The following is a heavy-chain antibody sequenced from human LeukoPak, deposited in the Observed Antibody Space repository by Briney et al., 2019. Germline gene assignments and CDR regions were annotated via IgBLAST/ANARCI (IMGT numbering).Heavy chain of an antibody. V-gene: IGHV4-59*01. CDR2: IYYSGST. D-gene: IGHD1-14*01. Sequence: PSETLSLTCTVSGGSISSYYWSWIRQPPGKGLEWIGYIYYSGSTNYNPSLKSRVTISVDTSKNQFSLKLSSVTAADTAVYYCVRDPAPETASTDAFDIWGQGTMVTVSS. CDR3: VRDPAPETASTDAFDI. J-gene: IGHJ3*02. CDR1: GGSISSYY.